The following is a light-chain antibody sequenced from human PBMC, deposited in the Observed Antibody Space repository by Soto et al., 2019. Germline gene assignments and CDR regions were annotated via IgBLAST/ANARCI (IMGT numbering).Light chain of an antibody. CDR1: SSDIGYHNR. CDR2: EVS. Sequence: QSALTQPPSVSGSPGQSVTISCTGTSSDIGYHNRVSWYQQPPGTAPKLMIYEVSTRYSGVPDRFSGSKSGNTASLTISGLQAEDEADYYCSSFASSATLVFGGGTNLTVL. V-gene: IGLV2-18*02. CDR3: SSFASSATLV. J-gene: IGLJ3*02.